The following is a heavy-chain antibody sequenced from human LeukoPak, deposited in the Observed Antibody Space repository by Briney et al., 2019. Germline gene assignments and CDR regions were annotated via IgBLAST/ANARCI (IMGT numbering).Heavy chain of an antibody. J-gene: IGHJ1*01. CDR3: ARDGQNDWYFQN. CDR2: IYHSGST. Sequence: PSETLSLTCTVSGYSISSGYYWGWIRQPPGKGLEWIGIIYHSGSTYYNPSLRSRVTISVDTSKNQLSLKLSSVTAADTAVYYRARDGQNDWYFQNWGQGTLVTVSS. CDR1: GYSISSGYY. V-gene: IGHV4-38-2*02. D-gene: IGHD1-1*01.